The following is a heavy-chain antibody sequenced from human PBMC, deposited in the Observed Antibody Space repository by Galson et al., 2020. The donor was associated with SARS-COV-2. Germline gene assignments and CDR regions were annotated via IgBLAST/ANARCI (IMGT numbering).Heavy chain of an antibody. V-gene: IGHV4-61*01. CDR2: IYYSGST. CDR1: GGSVSSGSYY. J-gene: IGHJ4*02. CDR3: ARYDGIAVAGRAGGLDY. Sequence: SETLSLTCTVSGGSVSSGSYYWSWIRQPPGKGLEWIGYIYYSGSTNYNPSLKSRVTISVDTSKNQFSLKLSSVTAADTAVYYCARYDGIAVAGRAGGLDYWGQGTLVTVSS. D-gene: IGHD6-19*01.